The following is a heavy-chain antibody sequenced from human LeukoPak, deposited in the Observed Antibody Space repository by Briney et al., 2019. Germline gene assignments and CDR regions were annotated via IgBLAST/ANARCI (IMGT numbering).Heavy chain of an antibody. CDR3: AKSGCSSTSCYSILSGWLDP. CDR2: ISNSGGTT. Sequence: RGSLRLSCTASGFTFSSYAMNWVRQAPGKGLEWVSGISNSGGTTYYADSVKGRFTISRDNSKNTLYLQMNSLRAEDTAVYYCAKSGCSSTSCYSILSGWLDPWGQGTLVTVSS. V-gene: IGHV3-23*01. CDR1: GFTFSSYA. J-gene: IGHJ5*02. D-gene: IGHD2-2*02.